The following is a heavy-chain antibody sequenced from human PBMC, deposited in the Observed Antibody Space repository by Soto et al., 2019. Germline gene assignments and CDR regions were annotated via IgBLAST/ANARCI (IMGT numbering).Heavy chain of an antibody. D-gene: IGHD1-26*01. CDR1: GYTFTNYG. CDR3: ARDRDSGSLLGLFDY. CDR2: ISGYNGNT. V-gene: IGHV1-18*04. J-gene: IGHJ4*02. Sequence: QVQLVQSGAEVTKPGASVKVSCKASGYTFTNYGISWVRQAPGQGLEWMGWISGYNGNTNYAQKLQGRVTLTTDTSTNTAYMELRSLRSDDTAVYYCARDRDSGSLLGLFDYWGQGTLVTVSS.